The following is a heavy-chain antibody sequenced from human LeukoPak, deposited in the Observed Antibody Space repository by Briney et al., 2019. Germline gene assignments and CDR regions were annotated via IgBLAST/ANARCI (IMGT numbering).Heavy chain of an antibody. Sequence: ASVKASCKASGYTFTTYYIHWVRQAPGQGLEWMGGIIPIFGTANYAQKFQGRVTITTDESTSTAYMELSSLRSEDTAVYYCARESPEGIAASWFDPWGQGTLVTVSS. CDR2: IIPIFGTA. CDR3: ARESPEGIAASWFDP. J-gene: IGHJ5*02. CDR1: GYTFTTYY. V-gene: IGHV1-69*05. D-gene: IGHD6-13*01.